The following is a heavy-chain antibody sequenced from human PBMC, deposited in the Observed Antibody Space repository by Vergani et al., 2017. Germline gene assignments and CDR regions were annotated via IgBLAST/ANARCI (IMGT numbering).Heavy chain of an antibody. J-gene: IGHJ4*02. CDR3: AISIAARSVCDY. CDR1: GYTLTELS. CDR2: FDPEDGET. D-gene: IGHD6-6*01. V-gene: IGHV1-24*01. Sequence: QVQLVQSGAEVKKPGASVKVSCKVSGYTLTELSMHWVRQAPGKGLEWMGGFDPEDGETIYAQKFQGRVTITADKSTSTAYMELSSLRSEDTAVYYCAISIAARSVCDYWGQGTLVTVSS.